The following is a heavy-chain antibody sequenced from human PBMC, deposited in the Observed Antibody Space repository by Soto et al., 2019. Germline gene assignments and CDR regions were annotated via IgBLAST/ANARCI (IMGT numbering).Heavy chain of an antibody. Sequence: PGGSLRLSCAASGFTFSSYIMNWVRQAPGKGLEWVSYISSSSSTIYYADSVKGRFTISRDNAKNSLYLQMNSLRAEDTAVYYCAREYYDSSGYYPFDYWGQGTLVTVSS. CDR2: ISSSSSTI. CDR3: AREYYDSSGYYPFDY. CDR1: GFTFSSYI. V-gene: IGHV3-48*01. D-gene: IGHD3-22*01. J-gene: IGHJ4*02.